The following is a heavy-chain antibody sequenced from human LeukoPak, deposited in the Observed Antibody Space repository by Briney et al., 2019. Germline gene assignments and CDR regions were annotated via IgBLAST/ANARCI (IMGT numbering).Heavy chain of an antibody. J-gene: IGHJ5*02. CDR2: IGTSGST. D-gene: IGHD2-8*01. Sequence: SETLSLTCTVSGASISSGGYFWSWIRQPAGKGVEWIGRIGTSGSTNYNPSLKSRVTISVDTSKNQFSLKLRSVTAADTAVYYCARALCINGICEWFDPWGQGTLVTVSS. CDR1: GASISSGGYF. CDR3: ARALCINGICEWFDP. V-gene: IGHV4-61*02.